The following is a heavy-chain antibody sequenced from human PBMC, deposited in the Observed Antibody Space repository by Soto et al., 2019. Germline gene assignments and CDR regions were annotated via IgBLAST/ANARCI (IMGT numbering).Heavy chain of an antibody. Sequence: LRLSCAASGFTFSDYYMSWIRQAPGKGLEWVSYISSSGSTIYYADSVKGRFTISRDNAKNSLYPQMNSLRAEDTAVYYCARSDKCSSSSRPDYWGQGTLVTVSS. V-gene: IGHV3-11*01. CDR1: GFTFSDYY. CDR2: ISSSGSTI. D-gene: IGHD6-6*01. CDR3: ARSDKCSSSSRPDY. J-gene: IGHJ4*02.